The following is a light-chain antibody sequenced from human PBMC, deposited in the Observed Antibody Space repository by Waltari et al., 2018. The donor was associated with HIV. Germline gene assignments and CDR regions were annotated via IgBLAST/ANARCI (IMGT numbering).Light chain of an antibody. CDR1: QNIDNN. Sequence: DIQMTQSPSPLSTSIGDTVTIACRASQNIDNNLNWFQQKQGEAPKLLIFSATSLHPAAPSRFRGSGTGTEFTLTIDNLQPDDFATYYCQQSYSIPLTFGPGTKLDI. J-gene: IGKJ3*01. V-gene: IGKV1-39*01. CDR2: SAT. CDR3: QQSYSIPLT.